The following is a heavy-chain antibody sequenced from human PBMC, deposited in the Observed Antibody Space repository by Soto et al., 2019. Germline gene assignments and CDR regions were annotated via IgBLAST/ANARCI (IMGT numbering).Heavy chain of an antibody. CDR1: GFTFSNVW. Sequence: EVQLVESGGGLVKPGGSLRLSCAASGFTFSNVWMNWVRQAPGKGLEWVGRIKSKTDGGTTDYAAPVKGRFTISRDDLTNTLYLQMNSLKTEDTAVYYCTPLALKYSSGWYEFSDWGQGTLVTVSS. J-gene: IGHJ4*02. D-gene: IGHD6-19*01. V-gene: IGHV3-15*07. CDR3: TPLALKYSSGWYEFSD. CDR2: IKSKTDGGTT.